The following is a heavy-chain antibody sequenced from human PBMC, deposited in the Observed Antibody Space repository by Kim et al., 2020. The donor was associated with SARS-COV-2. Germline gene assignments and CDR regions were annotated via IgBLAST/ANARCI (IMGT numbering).Heavy chain of an antibody. CDR1: GYTFTSYA. D-gene: IGHD2-15*01. V-gene: IGHV7-4-1*02. CDR3: ARAGTGYCSSGSCSFDY. CDR2: INTDTGNP. Sequence: ASVKVSCKASGYTFTSYALIWVRQAPGQGLERMGWINTDTGNPTYAQGFTGRFVFSLDTSISTAYVQISSLKAEDTAVYYCARAGTGYCSSGSCSFDYWGPGTLVTVSS. J-gene: IGHJ4*02.